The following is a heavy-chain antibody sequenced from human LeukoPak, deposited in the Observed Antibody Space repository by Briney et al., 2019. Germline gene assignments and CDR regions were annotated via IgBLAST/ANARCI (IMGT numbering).Heavy chain of an antibody. Sequence: ASVKVSCKASGYTFTGYYMHWVRQAPGQGLEWMGWINANTGNPTYAQGFTGRFVFSLDTSVSTAYLQISSLKAEDTAVYYCARERYCSGGSCYWSGMDVWGQGTTVTVSS. D-gene: IGHD2-15*01. V-gene: IGHV7-4-1*02. J-gene: IGHJ6*02. CDR1: GYTFTGYY. CDR2: INANTGNP. CDR3: ARERYCSGGSCYWSGMDV.